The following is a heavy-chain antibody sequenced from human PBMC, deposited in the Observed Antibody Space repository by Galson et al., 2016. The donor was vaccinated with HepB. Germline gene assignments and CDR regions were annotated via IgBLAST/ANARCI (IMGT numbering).Heavy chain of an antibody. Sequence: LRLSCAASGFTFSSYGMHWVRQAPGKGLEWVAVISYDGSNKYYADSVKGRFTISRDNSKNTLYLQMNSLRAEDTAVYYCAKEGIAAAGPFDYWGQGTLVTVSS. CDR1: GFTFSSYG. D-gene: IGHD6-13*01. CDR2: ISYDGSNK. V-gene: IGHV3-30*18. J-gene: IGHJ4*02. CDR3: AKEGIAAAGPFDY.